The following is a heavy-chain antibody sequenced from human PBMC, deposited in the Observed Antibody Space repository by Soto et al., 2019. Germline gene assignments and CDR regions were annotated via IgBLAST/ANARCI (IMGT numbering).Heavy chain of an antibody. V-gene: IGHV3-9*01. J-gene: IGHJ3*02. CDR2: ISWNSGSI. CDR3: AKFRPDPESSSRGAFDI. Sequence: GGSLRLSCAASGFTFDDYAMHWVRQAPGKGLEWVSGISWNSGSIGYADSVKGRFTISRDNAKNSLYLQMNSLRAEDTALYYCAKFRPDPESSSRGAFDIWGQGTMVTISS. D-gene: IGHD6-6*01. CDR1: GFTFDDYA.